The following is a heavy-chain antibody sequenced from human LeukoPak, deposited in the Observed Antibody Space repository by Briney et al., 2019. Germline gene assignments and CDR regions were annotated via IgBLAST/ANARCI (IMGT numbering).Heavy chain of an antibody. J-gene: IGHJ4*02. Sequence: SETLSLTCTVSGGSISSSSYYWGWIRQPPGKGLEWIGSIYYSGSTYYNPSLKSRVTISVDTFKNQFSLKLSSVTAADTAVYYCARLTPGDTLDYWGQGTLVTVSS. CDR2: IYYSGST. CDR3: ARLTPGDTLDY. V-gene: IGHV4-39*01. D-gene: IGHD3-10*01. CDR1: GGSISSSSYY.